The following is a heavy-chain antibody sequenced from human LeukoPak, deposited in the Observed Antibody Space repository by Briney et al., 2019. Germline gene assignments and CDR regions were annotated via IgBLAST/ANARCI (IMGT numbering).Heavy chain of an antibody. J-gene: IGHJ6*04. Sequence: GRSLRLSCAASGFTFSSYGMHWVRQAPGKGLEWVAVISHDGSNKYYADSVKGRFTISRDNSKNTLYLQMNSLRAEDTAVYYCAKGQHLDVWGKGTTVTVSS. D-gene: IGHD6-13*01. V-gene: IGHV3-30*18. CDR2: ISHDGSNK. CDR1: GFTFSSYG. CDR3: AKGQHLDV.